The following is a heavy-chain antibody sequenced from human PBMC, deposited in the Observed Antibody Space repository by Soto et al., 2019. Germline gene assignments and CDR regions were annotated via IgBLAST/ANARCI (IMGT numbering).Heavy chain of an antibody. Sequence: SETLSLTCAVYGGSFSGYYWSWIRQPPGKGLEWIGEINHSGSTNYNPSLKSRVTISVDTSKNQFSLKLSSVTAADTAVYYCARARDDCSGGSCYSDAFDIWGQGTMVTVSS. V-gene: IGHV4-34*01. D-gene: IGHD2-15*01. CDR2: INHSGST. CDR3: ARARDDCSGGSCYSDAFDI. J-gene: IGHJ3*02. CDR1: GGSFSGYY.